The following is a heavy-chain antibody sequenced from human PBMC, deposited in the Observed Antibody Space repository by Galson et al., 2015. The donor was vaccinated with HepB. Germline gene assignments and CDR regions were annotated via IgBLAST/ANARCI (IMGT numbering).Heavy chain of an antibody. CDR1: GFTVSSNY. D-gene: IGHD6-13*01. J-gene: IGHJ2*01. Sequence: SLRLSCAASGFTVSSNYMSWVRQAPGKGLEWVSVIYSGGSTYYADSVKDRFTISRDNSKNTLYLQMNSLRAEDTAVYYCARSRVAAAGTGFDLWGRGTLVTVSS. CDR3: ARSRVAAAGTGFDL. CDR2: IYSGGST. V-gene: IGHV3-66*01.